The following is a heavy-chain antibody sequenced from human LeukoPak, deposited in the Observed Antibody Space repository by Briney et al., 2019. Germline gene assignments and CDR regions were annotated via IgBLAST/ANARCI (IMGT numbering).Heavy chain of an antibody. CDR2: T. V-gene: IGHV4-39*01. J-gene: IGHJ3*02. CDR1: GGSISSSSYY. Sequence: SETLSLTCTVSGGSISSSSYYWGWIRQPPGKGLEWIGSTYYNPSLKSRVTISVDTSKNQFSLKLSSVTAADTAVYYCARGHSAVGAFDIWGQGTMVTVSS. D-gene: IGHD3-10*01. CDR3: ARGHSAVGAFDI.